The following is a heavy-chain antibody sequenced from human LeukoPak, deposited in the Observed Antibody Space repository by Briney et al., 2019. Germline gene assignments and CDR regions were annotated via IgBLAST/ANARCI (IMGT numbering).Heavy chain of an antibody. J-gene: IGHJ4*02. CDR1: GFTFSSYW. CDR3: TRAGMVTGLDY. D-gene: IGHD2-21*02. V-gene: IGHV3-74*01. Sequence: GGSLRLSCTASGFTFSSYWMHWVRQVPGEGLVWVSRIYSDGSVRTYADSVEGRFTISRDNAKNTVYLQMNSLRAGDTAVYYCTRAGMVTGLDYWGRGTLVTVSS. CDR2: IYSDGSVR.